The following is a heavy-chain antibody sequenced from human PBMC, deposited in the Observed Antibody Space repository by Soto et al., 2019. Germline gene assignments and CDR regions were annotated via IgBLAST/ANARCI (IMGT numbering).Heavy chain of an antibody. J-gene: IGHJ3*02. CDR2: IVVGSGDT. CDR3: ATGGQITVVRGVIASDVFDI. CDR1: GLTFTSSA. V-gene: IGHV1-58*01. Sequence: SVKVSCKASGLTFTSSAVQWVRQARGQRLEWIGWIVVGSGDTNYAQKFQERVTITRDMSTSTAYMELRSLRSEDTAVYYRATGGQITVVRGVIASDVFDIWGQGTMVTVSS. D-gene: IGHD3-10*01.